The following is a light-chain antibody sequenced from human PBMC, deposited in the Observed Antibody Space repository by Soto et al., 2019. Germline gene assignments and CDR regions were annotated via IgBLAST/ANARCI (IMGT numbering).Light chain of an antibody. J-gene: IGLJ3*02. Sequence: QSVLTQPHSASGSPGQSVTISCTGTSSDVGGYNYVSWYQQYPGRAPKLMIYEVTKRPSGVPDRFSGSKSGNTASLTVSGLQAEDEADYYCSSYAASNNFYFVFGGGTKVTVL. CDR2: EVT. V-gene: IGLV2-8*01. CDR1: SSDVGGYNY. CDR3: SSYAASNNFYFV.